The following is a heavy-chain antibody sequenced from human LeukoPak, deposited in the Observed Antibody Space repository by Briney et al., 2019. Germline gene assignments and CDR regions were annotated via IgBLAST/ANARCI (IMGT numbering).Heavy chain of an antibody. J-gene: IGHJ5*02. V-gene: IGHV3-21*01. CDR2: IFSSSTYI. Sequence: GGSLRLSCAASGFTFNTYSMNWVRQAPGKGLEWVSFIFSSSTYIYYTDSVKGRFTISRDNAKNSLYLQMNSLRAEDTAVYYCARDRAHSYGFNWFDPWGQGTLVTVSS. D-gene: IGHD5-18*01. CDR3: ARDRAHSYGFNWFDP. CDR1: GFTFNTYS.